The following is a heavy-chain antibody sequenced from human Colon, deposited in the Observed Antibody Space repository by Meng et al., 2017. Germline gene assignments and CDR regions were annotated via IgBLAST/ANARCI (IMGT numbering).Heavy chain of an antibody. V-gene: IGHV4-4*02. D-gene: IGHD3-10*01. CDR1: GYIITSNNW. CDR2: IPHRGSA. CDR3: LRGSGGSV. J-gene: IGHJ4*02. Sequence: QVQLRESGPGLVKPSETLSLTCAVTGYIITSNNWWSWVRQPPGKGLEWVGEIPHRGSAAYNPSLRSRVTMSIDIPNNHFYLKLTSVTAADTAVYYCLRGSGGSVWGQGTLVTVSS.